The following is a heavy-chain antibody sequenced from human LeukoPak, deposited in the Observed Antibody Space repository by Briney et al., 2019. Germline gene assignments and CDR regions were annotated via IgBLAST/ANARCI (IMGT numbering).Heavy chain of an antibody. CDR2: ISSSSSTI. V-gene: IGHV3-48*01. Sequence: PGGSLRLSCAASGFTFSSYSMNWVRQAPGKGLEWVSYISSSSSTIYFADSVKGRFTISRDNAKNSLYLQMNSLRAEDTAVYYCARVLTGMNDYFDYWGQGTLVTVSS. CDR3: ARVLTGMNDYFDY. CDR1: GFTFSSYS. D-gene: IGHD7-27*01. J-gene: IGHJ4*02.